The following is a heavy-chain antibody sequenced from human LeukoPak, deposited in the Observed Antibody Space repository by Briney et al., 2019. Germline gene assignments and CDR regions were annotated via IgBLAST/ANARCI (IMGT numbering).Heavy chain of an antibody. CDR2: VYSSGVG. J-gene: IGHJ4*02. Sequence: SETLSLTCTVSGGSITGYYWNWIRQPAGQGLEWLGRVYSSGVGNYNPSLTSRVTMSVDTSKNQFSLKLISLTAADTAVYYCAREEFLHEIDSSGYFVYWGQGTLVTVSS. V-gene: IGHV4-4*07. CDR1: GGSITGYY. D-gene: IGHD3-22*01. CDR3: AREEFLHEIDSSGYFVY.